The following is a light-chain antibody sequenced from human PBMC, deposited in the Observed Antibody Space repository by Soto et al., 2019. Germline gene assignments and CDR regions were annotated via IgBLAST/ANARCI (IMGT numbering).Light chain of an antibody. CDR1: SSNIGNNY. CDR3: GTWDSGLSAVV. V-gene: IGLV1-51*01. Sequence: QSVLTQPPSVSAAPGQKVTISGSGSSSNIGNNYVSWYQQLPGTAPKLPIYDNNKRPSGIPDRFSGSKSGTSATLGITGLQTGDEAEYYCGTWDSGLSAVVFGGGTKLTVL. CDR2: DNN. J-gene: IGLJ2*01.